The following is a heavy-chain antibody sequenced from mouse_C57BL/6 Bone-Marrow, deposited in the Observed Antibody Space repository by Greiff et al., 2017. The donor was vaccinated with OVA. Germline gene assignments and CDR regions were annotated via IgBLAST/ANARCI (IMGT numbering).Heavy chain of an antibody. V-gene: IGHV1-42*01. CDR3: TTDDYEFAY. J-gene: IGHJ3*01. Sequence: EVQLQQSGPELVKPGASVKISCKASGYSFTGYYMNWVKQSPEKSLEWIGEINPSTGGTTYNQKFKAKATLTVDKSSSTAYMQLKSLTSEDSAVYYCTTDDYEFAYWGQGTLVTVSA. CDR2: INPSTGGT. D-gene: IGHD2-4*01. CDR1: GYSFTGYY.